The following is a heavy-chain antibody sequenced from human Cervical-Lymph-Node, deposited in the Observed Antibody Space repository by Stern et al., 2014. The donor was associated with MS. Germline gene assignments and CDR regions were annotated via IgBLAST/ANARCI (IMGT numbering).Heavy chain of an antibody. CDR1: GGSISSSSYY. CDR3: ARLAYYYDSSGRSPFFDY. J-gene: IGHJ4*02. D-gene: IGHD3-22*01. CDR2: IYYSGST. Sequence: VQLVESGPGLVKPSETLSLTCTVSGGSISSSSYYWGWIRQPPGKGLEWIGSIYYSGSTYYNPSLKSRVTIFVDPSKSQFPLRLSSVPAADTAVYYCARLAYYYDSSGRSPFFDYWGQGTLVTVSS. V-gene: IGHV4-39*01.